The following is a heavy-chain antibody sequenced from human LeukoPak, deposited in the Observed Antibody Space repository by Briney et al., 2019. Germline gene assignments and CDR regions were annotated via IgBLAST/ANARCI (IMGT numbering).Heavy chain of an antibody. J-gene: IGHJ4*02. D-gene: IGHD3-22*01. CDR2: ISSSSSYI. Sequence: GGSLRLSCAASGFTFSSYSMNWVRQAPGKGLEWVSSISSSSSYIYYADSVKGRFTISRDNAKNSLYLQMNSLRAEDTAVYYCAREDSSGYYYFDYWGQGTLVTVPS. V-gene: IGHV3-21*01. CDR1: GFTFSSYS. CDR3: AREDSSGYYYFDY.